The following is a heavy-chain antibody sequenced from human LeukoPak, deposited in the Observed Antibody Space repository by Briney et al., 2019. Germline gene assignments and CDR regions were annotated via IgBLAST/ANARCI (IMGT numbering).Heavy chain of an antibody. V-gene: IGHV4-61*01. CDR1: GGSISSSSYC. CDR3: VRSDDFWSGYYGY. J-gene: IGHJ4*02. CDR2: IFYSGST. D-gene: IGHD3-3*01. Sequence: SETLSLTCTVSGGSISSSSYCWIWVRQPPGKGLEWIGYIFYSGSTNYNPSLKSRVTISVDTSKNQFSLKLSSVTAADTAVYYCVRSDDFWSGYYGYWGQGTLVTVSS.